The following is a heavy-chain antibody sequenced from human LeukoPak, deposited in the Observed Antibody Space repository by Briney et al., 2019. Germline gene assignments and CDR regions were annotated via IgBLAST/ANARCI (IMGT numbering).Heavy chain of an antibody. CDR2: ISYSDT. D-gene: IGHD3-22*01. J-gene: IGHJ3*02. CDR3: ARGPRLVVIRAFDI. Sequence: SETLSLTCSVSGGSIRSSFYWGWIRQPPGKGLEWIACISGSISYSDTYYNPSLKSRVTIPVDTSKNQFSLKLSSVTAADTAVYYCARGPRLVVIRAFDIWGQGTMVTVSS. CDR1: GGSIRSSFY. V-gene: IGHV4-39*07.